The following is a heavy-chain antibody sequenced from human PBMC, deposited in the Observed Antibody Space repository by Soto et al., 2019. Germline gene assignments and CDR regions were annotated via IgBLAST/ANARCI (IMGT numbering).Heavy chain of an antibody. CDR1: GYTFTSYA. V-gene: IGHV1-3*01. Sequence: ASVKVSCKASGYTFTSYAMHWVRQAPGQRLEWMGWINAGNGNTKYSQKFQGRVTITRDTSASTAYMELSSLRSEDTAVYYCAKDGPYSNYAEYFDHWGQGTPVTVSS. D-gene: IGHD4-4*01. CDR3: AKDGPYSNYAEYFDH. J-gene: IGHJ1*01. CDR2: INAGNGNT.